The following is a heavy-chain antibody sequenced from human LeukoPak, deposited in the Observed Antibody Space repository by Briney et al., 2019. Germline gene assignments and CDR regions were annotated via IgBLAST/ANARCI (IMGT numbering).Heavy chain of an antibody. CDR1: GFTFSSYS. CDR3: AKDLYSGSYPDY. CDR2: ISSSSSYI. Sequence: PGGSLRLSCAASGFTFSSYSMNWVRQAPGKGLEWVSSISSSSSYIYYADSVKGRFTISRDNAKNSLYLQMNSLRAEDTAVYYCAKDLYSGSYPDYWGQGTLVTVSS. V-gene: IGHV3-21*04. D-gene: IGHD1-26*01. J-gene: IGHJ4*02.